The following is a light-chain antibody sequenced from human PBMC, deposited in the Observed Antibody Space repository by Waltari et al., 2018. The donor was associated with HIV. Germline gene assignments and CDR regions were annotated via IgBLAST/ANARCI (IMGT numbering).Light chain of an antibody. V-gene: IGLV2-14*03. CDR1: NSDVGGYNY. CDR3: CSYGGDDTLV. CDR2: GVS. Sequence: QSALTQPASVSGSPGQSITIPCTGTNSDVGGYNYFSGYQQHPGTAPKLMIFGVSNRPSGVSNRFSGSKSGNTASLTISGLQSEDEADYYCCSYGGDDTLVFGGGTKVTAL. J-gene: IGLJ3*02.